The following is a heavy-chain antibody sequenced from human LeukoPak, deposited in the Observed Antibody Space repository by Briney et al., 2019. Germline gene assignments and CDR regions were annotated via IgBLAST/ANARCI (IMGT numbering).Heavy chain of an antibody. V-gene: IGHV1-8*01. Sequence: GASVKVSCKASGYTFTSYDINWVRQATGQGLEWMGWMNPNSGNTGYAQKFQGRVTMTRNTSISTAYMELRSLRSDDTAVYYCARDVGYCSGGSCYGSDYWGQGTLVTVSS. D-gene: IGHD2-15*01. CDR3: ARDVGYCSGGSCYGSDY. CDR1: GYTFTSYD. J-gene: IGHJ4*02. CDR2: MNPNSGNT.